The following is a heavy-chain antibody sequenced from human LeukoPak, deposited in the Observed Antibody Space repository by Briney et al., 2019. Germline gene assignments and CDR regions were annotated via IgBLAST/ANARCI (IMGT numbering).Heavy chain of an antibody. J-gene: IGHJ5*02. Sequence: GGSLRLSCAASGFTFSSYGMHWVRQAPGKGLEWVAVISYDGSNKYYVDSVKGRFTISRDNSKNTLYLQMNSLRAEDTAVYYCARDSLMWELIDGGWFDPWGQGTLVTVSS. D-gene: IGHD1-26*01. CDR1: GFTFSSYG. CDR2: ISYDGSNK. V-gene: IGHV3-30*03. CDR3: ARDSLMWELIDGGWFDP.